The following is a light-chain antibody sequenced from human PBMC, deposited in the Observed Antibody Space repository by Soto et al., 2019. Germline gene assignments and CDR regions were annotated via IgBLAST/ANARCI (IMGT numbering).Light chain of an antibody. CDR3: QQYNNWPYS. Sequence: EIVMTQSPATLSVSPGEKAALSCRASQSVSRNLAWYQQKPGQAPRLLIYDASTRATGVPVRFSGTGSETDFTLTISGLQSEDSAVYFCQQYNNWPYSFGQGTRLEIK. CDR2: DAS. J-gene: IGKJ5*01. CDR1: QSVSRN. V-gene: IGKV3-15*01.